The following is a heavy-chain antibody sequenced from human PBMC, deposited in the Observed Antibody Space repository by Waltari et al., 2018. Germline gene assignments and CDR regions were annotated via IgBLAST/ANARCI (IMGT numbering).Heavy chain of an antibody. J-gene: IGHJ4*02. V-gene: IGHV1-2*06. CDR2: INPNSGGT. Sequence: VQLVESGGGLVQPGGSLRLSCAASGFTFSRYSMNWVRQAPGKGIEGMGRINPNSGGTNYEQKFQGRVTMTRDTSISTAYMELSRLRSDDTAVDYCARGELGTTGNWGQGTLVTVSS. CDR1: GFTFSRYS. CDR3: ARGELGTTGN. D-gene: IGHD1-1*01.